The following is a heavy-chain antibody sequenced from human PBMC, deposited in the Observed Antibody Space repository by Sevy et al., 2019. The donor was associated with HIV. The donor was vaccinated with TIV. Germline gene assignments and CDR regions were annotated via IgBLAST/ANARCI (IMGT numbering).Heavy chain of an antibody. Sequence: GGSLRLSCAASGFTFSDYYMSWIRQAPGKGLEWVSYISSSGSTIYYADSVKGRFTISRDNAKNSLYLQMNSLRAEDTAVYYCARSKHRNYYYYYMDVWGKGTTVTVSS. CDR2: ISSSGSTI. V-gene: IGHV3-11*04. CDR1: GFTFSDYY. D-gene: IGHD2-21*01. CDR3: ARSKHRNYYYYYMDV. J-gene: IGHJ6*03.